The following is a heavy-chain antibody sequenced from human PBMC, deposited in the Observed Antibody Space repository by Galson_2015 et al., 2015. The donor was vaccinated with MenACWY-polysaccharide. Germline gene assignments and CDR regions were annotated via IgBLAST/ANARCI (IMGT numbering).Heavy chain of an antibody. Sequence: SLRLSCAASGFIFSSYAIHWVRQAPGKGLEWVAVISYDGSNKYYADSLKGRFTISRDNSKNMLYLQMNSLRAEDTAVYYCARAYCDRTTCYGMDVWGQGTTVTVSS. CDR2: ISYDGSNK. CDR1: GFIFSSYA. D-gene: IGHD2-2*01. J-gene: IGHJ6*02. CDR3: ARAYCDRTTCYGMDV. V-gene: IGHV3-30-3*01.